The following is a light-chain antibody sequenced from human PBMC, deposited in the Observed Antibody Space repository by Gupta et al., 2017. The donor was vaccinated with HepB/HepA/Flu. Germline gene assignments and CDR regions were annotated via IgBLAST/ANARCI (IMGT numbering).Light chain of an antibody. V-gene: IGKV2-28*01. J-gene: IGKJ1*01. Sequence: DIVMTQSPLSLPVTPGEPASISCSSSQSLLHSNGYNYLDWYLQKPGQSPQLLIYLGSNRASGVPDRFSGSGSGTDFTLKISRVEAEDVGVYYCRQGLQAPWTFGQGTKVEIK. CDR3: RQGLQAPWT. CDR2: LGS. CDR1: QSLLHSNGYNY.